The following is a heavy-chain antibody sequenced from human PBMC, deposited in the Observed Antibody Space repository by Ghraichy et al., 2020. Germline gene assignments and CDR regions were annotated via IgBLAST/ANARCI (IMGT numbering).Heavy chain of an antibody. CDR2: INHSGRT. CDR3: ARATIRYGMDV. J-gene: IGHJ6*02. V-gene: IGHV4-34*01. CDR1: GGSFSGYY. Sequence: SETLSLTCAVYGGSFSGYYWTWIRQPPGKGLEWIGEINHSGRTNCNPSLKSRVTISGDTSRNQFSLKLSSVTAADTAVYYCARATIRYGMDVWGQGTTVTVSS. D-gene: IGHD5-12*01.